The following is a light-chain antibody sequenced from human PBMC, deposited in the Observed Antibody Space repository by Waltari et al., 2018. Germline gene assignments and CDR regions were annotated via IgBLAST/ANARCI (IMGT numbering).Light chain of an antibody. CDR2: KDD. J-gene: IGLJ2*01. V-gene: IGLV3-1*01. CDR1: KLGNKY. CDR3: QAWYSGTVV. Sequence: SYELTQPPSVSVSPGQTASITCSADKLGNKYAYWYQQKSGQSPVLVIYKDDKRPSEMSERFSGSNSGNTATLTISGTQAMDEADYYCQAWYSGTVVFGGGTKLTVL.